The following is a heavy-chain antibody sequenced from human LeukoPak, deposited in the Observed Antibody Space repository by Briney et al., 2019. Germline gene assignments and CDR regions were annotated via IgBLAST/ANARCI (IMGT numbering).Heavy chain of an antibody. J-gene: IGHJ4*02. CDR3: ARAPGGYDSSGYPRY. D-gene: IGHD3-22*01. V-gene: IGHV1-18*01. CDR2: ISAYNGNT. CDR1: GYTFTSYG. Sequence: ASVKVSCKASGYTFTSYGISWVRQAPGQGLEWMGWISAYNGNTNYAQKLQGRVTMTTDTSTSTAYMELRSLRSDDTAVYYCARAPGGYDSSGYPRYWGQGTLVTVSS.